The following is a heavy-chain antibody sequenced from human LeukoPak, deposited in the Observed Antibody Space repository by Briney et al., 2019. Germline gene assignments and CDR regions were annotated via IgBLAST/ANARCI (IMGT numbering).Heavy chain of an antibody. CDR1: GFTFSGYE. D-gene: IGHD4-23*01. V-gene: IGHV3-48*03. J-gene: IGHJ6*02. Sequence: GGSLRLSFAAPGFTFSGYEMNWVRQAPGKGLEWVSYIIRSGSTIYYADSVKGRFTISRDNAKNPLYLQMHSLRDEDTAVYYCARLQPLPTGVTPRYYYYGMDVWGQGTTVTVSS. CDR3: ARLQPLPTGVTPRYYYYGMDV. CDR2: IIRSGSTI.